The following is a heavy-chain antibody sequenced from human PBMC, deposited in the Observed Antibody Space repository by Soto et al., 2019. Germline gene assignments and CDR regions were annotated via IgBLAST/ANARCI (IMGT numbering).Heavy chain of an antibody. CDR1: GYSFTSYW. CDR2: IYPGDSDT. Sequence: GESLKISCKGSGYSFTSYWIGWVRQMPGKGLEWMRIIYPGDSDTRYSPSFQGQVTISADKSISTAYLQWSSLKASDTAMYYCARHYCCGCSCQGGADYYYGMDVWGQGTTVTVSS. V-gene: IGHV5-51*01. D-gene: IGHD2-15*01. CDR3: ARHYCCGCSCQGGADYYYGMDV. J-gene: IGHJ6*02.